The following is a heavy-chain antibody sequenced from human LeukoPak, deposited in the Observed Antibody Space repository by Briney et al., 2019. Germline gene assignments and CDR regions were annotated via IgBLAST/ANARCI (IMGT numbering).Heavy chain of an antibody. CDR2: IYSGGST. Sequence: GGSLRLSCAASGFIFDNFAMTWVRQAPGKGLEWVSVIYSGGSTYYADSVKGRFTISRDNSKNTLYLQMNSLRAEDTAVYYCARERKSGRRIFDYWGQGTLVTVSS. J-gene: IGHJ4*02. CDR1: GFIFDNFA. D-gene: IGHD3-3*01. CDR3: ARERKSGRRIFDY. V-gene: IGHV3-53*01.